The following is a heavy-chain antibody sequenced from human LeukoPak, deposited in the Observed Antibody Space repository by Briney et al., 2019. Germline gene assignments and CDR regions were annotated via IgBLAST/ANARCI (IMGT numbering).Heavy chain of an antibody. D-gene: IGHD5-24*01. CDR3: ARLDGYNLAFDY. CDR2: IRYDGSNK. V-gene: IGHV3-30*02. Sequence: GGSLRLSCAASGFTFSSYGMHWVRQAPGKGLEWVAFIRYDGSNKYYADSVKGRFTISRDNSKNTLYLQMNSLRAEDTAVYYCARLDGYNLAFDYWGQGTLVTVSS. CDR1: GFTFSSYG. J-gene: IGHJ4*02.